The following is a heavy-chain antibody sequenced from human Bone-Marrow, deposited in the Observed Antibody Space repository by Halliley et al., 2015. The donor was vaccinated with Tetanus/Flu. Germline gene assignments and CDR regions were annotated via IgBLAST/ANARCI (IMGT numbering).Heavy chain of an antibody. CDR3: ATNWDRGPLNH. Sequence: QLVQSGAEVKKPGESLRISCKGSGYRFTSYWINWVRQMPGKGLEWMGNINPRDSYINYSPSFQGHVTFSTDTSINTAYLQWSSRKASGPAIYYCATNWDRGPLNHWGQGILVTVSS. V-gene: IGHV5-10-1*01. CDR2: INPRDSYI. D-gene: IGHD7-27*01. J-gene: IGHJ5*02. CDR1: GYRFTSYW.